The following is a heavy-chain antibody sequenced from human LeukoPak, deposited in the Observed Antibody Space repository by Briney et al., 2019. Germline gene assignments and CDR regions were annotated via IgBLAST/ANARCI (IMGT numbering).Heavy chain of an antibody. CDR1: GYTFTDYY. CDR2: VDPNSGGT. J-gene: IGHJ4*02. D-gene: IGHD3/OR15-3a*01. V-gene: IGHV1-2*02. CDR3: ARGLRSDWYVDY. Sequence: ASVKVSCKASGYTFTDYYIHWVRQAPGQGLEWMGWVDPNSGGTNYAQKFQGRVTMTRDTSISTAYMELSRLRSDDTAVYYCARGLRSDWYVDYWGQGTLVTVSS.